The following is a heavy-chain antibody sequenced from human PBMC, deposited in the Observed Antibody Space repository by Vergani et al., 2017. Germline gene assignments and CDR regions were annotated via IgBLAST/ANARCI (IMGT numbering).Heavy chain of an antibody. D-gene: IGHD3-16*02. CDR3: AKDTCELSANYYYHY. CDR1: GFTFSNYG. Sequence: QVQLVESGGGVVQPGGSLRLSCIASGFTFSNYGMHWVRQAPGKGLEWVAFIRYDGTKRFYGDSVKGRFTISRDNSQSTLYLQMNSLRAEDTALYYCAKDTCELSANYYYHYWGQRILIIFSA. J-gene: IGHJ4*02. V-gene: IGHV3-30*02. CDR2: IRYDGTKR.